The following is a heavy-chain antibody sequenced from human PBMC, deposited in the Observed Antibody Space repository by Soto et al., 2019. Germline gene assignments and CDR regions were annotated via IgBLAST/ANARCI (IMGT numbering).Heavy chain of an antibody. CDR1: GGSISGYY. J-gene: IGHJ5*02. CDR2: IFTSGST. CDR3: ARGGIQLGFDP. D-gene: IGHD1-1*01. Sequence: SETLSLTCAVSGGSISGYYWSWIRQPAGKGLEWIGRIFTSGSTNYNPSLKSRVSLSVDTSKNQFSLKLSSATAADTAVYYCARGGIQLGFDPWGQGTLVTVS. V-gene: IGHV4-4*07.